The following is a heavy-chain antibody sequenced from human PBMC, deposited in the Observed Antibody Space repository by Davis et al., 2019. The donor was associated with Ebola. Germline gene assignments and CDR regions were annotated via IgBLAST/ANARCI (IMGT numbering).Heavy chain of an antibody. CDR3: ARTDYGDYVAHYYYYGMDV. D-gene: IGHD4-17*01. J-gene: IGHJ6*02. CDR2: IIPIFGTA. V-gene: IGHV1-69*05. Sequence: AASVKVSCKASGYTFTSYGISWVRQAPGQGLEWMGGIIPIFGTANYAQKFQGRVTMTRNTSISTAYMELRSLRSEDTAVYYCARTDYGDYVAHYYYYGMDVWGQGTTVTVSS. CDR1: GYTFTSYG.